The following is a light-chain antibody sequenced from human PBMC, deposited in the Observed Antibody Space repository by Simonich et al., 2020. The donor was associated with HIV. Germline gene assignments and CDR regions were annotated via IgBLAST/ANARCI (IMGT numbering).Light chain of an antibody. CDR1: QSVLYSSNNKNY. V-gene: IGKV4-1*01. CDR3: QQYYSTPRT. J-gene: IGKJ1*01. Sequence: DIVMTQSPDSLSVSLGVRATISCKSRQSVLYSSNNKNYLAWYQQKPGQPPKLLIYWASTRETGVPDRCSGSGSGTDFTLTISSLQAEDVAVYYCQQYYSTPRTFGQGTKVEIK. CDR2: WAS.